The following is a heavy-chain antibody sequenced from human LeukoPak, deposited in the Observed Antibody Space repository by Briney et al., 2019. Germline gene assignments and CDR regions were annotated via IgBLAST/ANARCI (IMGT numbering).Heavy chain of an antibody. Sequence: ASVKVSCKASGYTFTSYDINWVRQATGQGLEWMGWMNPNSGNTGYAQKFQGRLTITRDTSISTAYMELSSLRSEDTAVFYCARAVYNSGPYYLDYWGQGTLVTVSS. J-gene: IGHJ4*02. CDR1: GYTFTSYD. D-gene: IGHD6-19*01. CDR3: ARAVYNSGPYYLDY. CDR2: MNPNSGNT. V-gene: IGHV1-8*01.